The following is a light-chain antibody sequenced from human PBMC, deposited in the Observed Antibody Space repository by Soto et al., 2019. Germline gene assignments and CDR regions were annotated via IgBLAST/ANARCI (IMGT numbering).Light chain of an antibody. CDR2: KAS. V-gene: IGKV1-5*03. CDR3: QQYNSYSQT. J-gene: IGKJ1*01. CDR1: QSISSW. Sequence: DIQMTQSPSTLSASVGDRVTITCRASQSISSWLAWYQQKPGKAPKLLIYKASSLESGVPSRFSASGSGTEFTLTISSLQPDDFATYYCQQYNSYSQTFGQGTKVDNK.